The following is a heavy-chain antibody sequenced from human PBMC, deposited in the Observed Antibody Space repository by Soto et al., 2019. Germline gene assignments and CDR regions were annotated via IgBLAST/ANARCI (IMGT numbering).Heavy chain of an antibody. CDR2: VYSTGST. Sequence: PSETLSLTCSVSGDSITTNGYYWGWIRQPPGKGLQWIGNVYSTGSTFSHPSLTSRVFISVDTSKNKFSLRLTSVNAADTAVYYCARSHYTYGLLIDYWGPGIMVTVSS. J-gene: IGHJ4*02. CDR1: GDSITTNGYY. V-gene: IGHV4-39*01. D-gene: IGHD2-8*01. CDR3: ARSHYTYGLLIDY.